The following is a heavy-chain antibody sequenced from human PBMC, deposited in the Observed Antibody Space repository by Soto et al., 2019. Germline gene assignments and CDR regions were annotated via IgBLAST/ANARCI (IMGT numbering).Heavy chain of an antibody. D-gene: IGHD3-16*01. CDR3: ARYGEVTPRRYGMDV. Sequence: SETLSLTCAVYGGSFSGYQWSWVRQAPGKGLEWIGEINHSGSTNYNPSLKGRVTISIDTSKNQFSLMLTSVTAADTAMYFCARYGEVTPRRYGMDVWGQGTTVTVSS. CDR1: GGSFSGYQ. V-gene: IGHV4-34*01. CDR2: INHSGST. J-gene: IGHJ6*02.